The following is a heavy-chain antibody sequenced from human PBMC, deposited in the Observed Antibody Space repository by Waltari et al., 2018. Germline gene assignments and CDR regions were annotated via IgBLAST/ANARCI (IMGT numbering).Heavy chain of an antibody. D-gene: IGHD3-22*01. Sequence: ELQLAESGGGLVKPGGSLRLSCAASGFTFSNAWMSWVRQAPGKGLEWVGRIKSKTDGGTTDYAAPVKGRFTISRDDSKNTLYLQMNSLKTEDTAVYYCTTEYYYDSSGYYSGDYWGQGTLVTVSS. J-gene: IGHJ4*02. V-gene: IGHV3-15*01. CDR1: GFTFSNAW. CDR2: IKSKTDGGTT. CDR3: TTEYYYDSSGYYSGDY.